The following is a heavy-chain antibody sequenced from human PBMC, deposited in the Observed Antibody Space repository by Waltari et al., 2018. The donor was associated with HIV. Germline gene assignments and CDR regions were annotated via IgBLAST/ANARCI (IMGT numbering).Heavy chain of an antibody. D-gene: IGHD3-22*01. CDR2: ISYDGNNK. J-gene: IGHJ4*02. V-gene: IGHV3-30*18. Sequence: QVQLVESGGGVVQPGRSLRLSCAASGFPFSISGMHWVRQAPGKGLEWVAVISYDGNNKNYADSVKGRFTISRDNSKNTLYLQMNSLRADDTALYYCVKDRGTFTMINEYWGQGTLVTVSS. CDR3: VKDRGTFTMINEY. CDR1: GFPFSISG.